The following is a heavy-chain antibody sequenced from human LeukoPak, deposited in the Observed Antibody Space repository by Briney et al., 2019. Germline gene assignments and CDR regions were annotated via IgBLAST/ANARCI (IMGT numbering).Heavy chain of an antibody. V-gene: IGHV1-2*02. J-gene: IGHJ5*02. Sequence: ASVKVSCKASGYTFTGYYMHWVRQAPGQGLEWMGWINPNSGGTNYAQKFQGRVTMTRDTSISTAYMELSRLRSDDTAVYYCAREVMRGYSYENSFDPWDQGTLVTVSS. D-gene: IGHD5-18*01. CDR2: INPNSGGT. CDR3: AREVMRGYSYENSFDP. CDR1: GYTFTGYY.